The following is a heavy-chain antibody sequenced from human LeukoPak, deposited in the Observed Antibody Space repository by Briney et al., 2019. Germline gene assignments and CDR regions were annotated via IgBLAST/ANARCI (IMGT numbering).Heavy chain of an antibody. CDR3: ARDRLEAVTDDDYFDY. Sequence: SETLSLTCTVSGGSISSYSWSWIRQPPGKGLGWIGYIYYIGSTNYNPSLKSRVTISVDTSKNQFSLKMSSVTAADTAVYYCARDRLEAVTDDDYFDYWGQGTLVTVSS. D-gene: IGHD2-21*02. CDR2: IYYIGST. V-gene: IGHV4-59*01. CDR1: GGSISSYS. J-gene: IGHJ4*02.